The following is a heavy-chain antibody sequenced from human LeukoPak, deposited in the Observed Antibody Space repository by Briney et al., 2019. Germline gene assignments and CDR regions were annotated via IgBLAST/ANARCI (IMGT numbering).Heavy chain of an antibody. J-gene: IGHJ5*02. CDR3: ASGYRSGYYYH. Sequence: SETLSLTCTVSGGSISSSGYYWGWIRQPPGKGLEWIGNIYYVGSTYYNPSLNSRVTISVDTSKNQFSLKLSSVTAADTAVYYCASGYRSGYYYHWGQGTLVTVSS. V-gene: IGHV4-39*07. D-gene: IGHD3-22*01. CDR1: GGSISSSGYY. CDR2: IYYVGST.